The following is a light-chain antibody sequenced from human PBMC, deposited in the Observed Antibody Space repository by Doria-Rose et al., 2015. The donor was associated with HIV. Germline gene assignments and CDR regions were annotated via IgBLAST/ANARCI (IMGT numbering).Light chain of an antibody. Sequence: RASQDIRNDLGWYQQTPGKAPKRLIYAASSLESGVPSRFSGGGSGTESTLTISSLQPEDFTTYYCLQHNDYPRTFGQGTKVEIK. CDR1: QDIRND. J-gene: IGKJ1*01. CDR2: AAS. CDR3: LQHNDYPRT. V-gene: IGKV1-17*01.